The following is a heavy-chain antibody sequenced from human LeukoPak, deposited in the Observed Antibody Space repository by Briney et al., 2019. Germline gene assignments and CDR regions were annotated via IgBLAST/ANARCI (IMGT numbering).Heavy chain of an antibody. D-gene: IGHD4-23*01. CDR2: IDPSDSYI. CDR3: ARQPRGTVVFDY. J-gene: IGHJ4*02. CDR1: GSIYTNYW. V-gene: IGHV5-10-1*01. Sequence: GASLQISCNCSGSIYTNYWISWVRQLPGKVLEWMGRIDPSDSYINHSPSFQVHVSISADKSVSTAHLQWSSLKASDSAMYYCARQPRGTVVFDYWGQGTLVTVSS.